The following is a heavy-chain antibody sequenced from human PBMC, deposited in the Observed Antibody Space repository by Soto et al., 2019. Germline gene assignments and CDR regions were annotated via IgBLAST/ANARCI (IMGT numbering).Heavy chain of an antibody. J-gene: IGHJ6*02. V-gene: IGHV3-23*01. CDR2: ISGSGGST. CDR1: GFTFSSES. CDR3: AKVHCISTSCYPTSHGMDV. Sequence: HPGGSLGLSCAASGFTFSSESMSWVRQAPGKGLEWVSAISGSGGSTYYADSVKGRFTISRDNSKNTLYLQMNSLRAEDTAVYYCAKVHCISTSCYPTSHGMDVWGQGTTVTVSS. D-gene: IGHD2-2*01.